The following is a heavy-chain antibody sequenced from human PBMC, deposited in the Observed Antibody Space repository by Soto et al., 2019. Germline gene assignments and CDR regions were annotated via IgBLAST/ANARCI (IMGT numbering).Heavy chain of an antibody. CDR3: ALSGVLTGYYRDYYYYGMDV. J-gene: IGHJ6*02. V-gene: IGHV1-18*01. Sequence: ASVKVSCKASGYTFTSYGISWVRQAPGQGLEWMGWISAYNGNTNYAQKLQGRVTMTTDTSTSTAYMELRSLRSDDTAVYYCALSGVLTGYYRDYYYYGMDVWGQGTTVTV. D-gene: IGHD3-9*01. CDR2: ISAYNGNT. CDR1: GYTFTSYG.